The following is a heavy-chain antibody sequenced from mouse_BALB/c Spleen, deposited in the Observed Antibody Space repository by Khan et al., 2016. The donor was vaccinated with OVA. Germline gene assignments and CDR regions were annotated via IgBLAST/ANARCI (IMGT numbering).Heavy chain of an antibody. D-gene: IGHD3-3*01. V-gene: IGHV1-18*01. J-gene: IGHJ4*01. Sequence: IQLVQSGPELVKPGASVKISCKTSGYTFPEYTVHWVKQSPGKSLDWIGVINPKNGGTAYNQKFKGKATLTVDKSSSTAYMEFRNLTSDDSAVFYCARDAGRYWGQGTSVTVAS. CDR1: GYTFPEYT. CDR3: ARDAGRY. CDR2: INPKNGGT.